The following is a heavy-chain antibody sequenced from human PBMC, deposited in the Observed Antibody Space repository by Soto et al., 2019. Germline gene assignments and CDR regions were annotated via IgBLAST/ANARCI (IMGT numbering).Heavy chain of an antibody. CDR3: ARGGSYYAQ. J-gene: IGHJ3*01. CDR2: INSVSGGA. Sequence: QVQLVQSGAEVKQPGASVRVSCKASGDTHTIYFIHWLRQAPGQGLEWMGWINSVSGGANYAPRFQGRVAMTRARSCATDFMELIRLRSYDTAVYYCARGGSYYAQWGQGTMVTVSS. V-gene: IGHV1-2*02. CDR1: GDTHTIYF. D-gene: IGHD1-26*01.